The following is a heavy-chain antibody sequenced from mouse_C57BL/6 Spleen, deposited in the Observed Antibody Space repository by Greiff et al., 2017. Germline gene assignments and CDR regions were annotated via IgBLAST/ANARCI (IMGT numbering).Heavy chain of an antibody. Sequence: VQLQQPGTELVKPGASVKLSCKASGYTFTSYWMHWVKQRPGQGLEWIGNINPSNGGTNYNEKFKSKATLTVDKSSSTAYMQLSSLTSEDSAVYYCARSGGLRRDDYAMDYWGQGTSVTVSS. CDR1: GYTFTSYW. J-gene: IGHJ4*01. CDR2: INPSNGGT. V-gene: IGHV1-53*01. D-gene: IGHD2-4*01. CDR3: ARSGGLRRDDYAMDY.